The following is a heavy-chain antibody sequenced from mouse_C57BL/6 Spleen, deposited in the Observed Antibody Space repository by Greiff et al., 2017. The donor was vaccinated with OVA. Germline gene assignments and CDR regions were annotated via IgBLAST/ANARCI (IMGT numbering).Heavy chain of an antibody. Sequence: QVQLQQPGTELVKPGASVKLSCKASGYTFTSYWMHWVKQRPGQGLEWIGNINPGSGSTNYNEKFKSKATLTVDTSSSTAYMQLSSLTSEDSAVYYCARRSSYDYLAYWGQGTLVTVSA. J-gene: IGHJ3*01. CDR1: GYTFTSYW. CDR2: INPGSGST. D-gene: IGHD2-4*01. CDR3: ARRSSYDYLAY. V-gene: IGHV1-53*01.